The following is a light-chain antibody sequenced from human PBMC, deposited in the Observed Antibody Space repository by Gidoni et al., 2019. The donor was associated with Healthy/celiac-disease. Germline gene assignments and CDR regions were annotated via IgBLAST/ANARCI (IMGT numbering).Light chain of an antibody. J-gene: IGLJ2*01. CDR1: SSDVGSYNL. V-gene: IGLV2-23*01. CDR3: CSYAGSSTVV. CDR2: EGS. Sequence: QSALTQPASVSGSPGQSITISCTGTSSDVGSYNLVSWYQQHPSKAPKLMSYEGSKRPSGVSNRFSGSKSGNTASLTSSGLQAEDEADYYGCSYAGSSTVVFGGGTKLTVL.